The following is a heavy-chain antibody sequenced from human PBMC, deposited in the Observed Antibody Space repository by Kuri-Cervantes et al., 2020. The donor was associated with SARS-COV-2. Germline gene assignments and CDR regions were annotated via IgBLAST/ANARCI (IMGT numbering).Heavy chain of an antibody. CDR2: ISGSGGST. V-gene: IGHV3-23*01. CDR3: AKDPIATYYDILTGYYMDV. D-gene: IGHD3-9*01. Sequence: GESLKISCAASGFTFSSYAMSWVRQAPGKGLEWVSAISGSGGSTYYADSVKGRFTISRDNSKNTLYLQMNSLRAEDTAVYYCAKDPIATYYDILTGYYMDVWGKGTTVTVSS. CDR1: GFTFSSYA. J-gene: IGHJ6*03.